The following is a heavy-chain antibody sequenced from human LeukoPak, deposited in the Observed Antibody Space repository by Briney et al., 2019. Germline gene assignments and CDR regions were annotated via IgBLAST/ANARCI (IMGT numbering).Heavy chain of an antibody. V-gene: IGHV3-7*01. CDR3: ARDLRRGPPGAFDI. CDR1: GFTFSSYW. CDR2: IKQDGSEK. J-gene: IGHJ3*02. Sequence: GGSLRLSCAASGFTFSSYWMSWVRQAPGKGLEWVANIKQDGSEKYYVDSVKGRFTISRDNAKNSLYLQMNSLRAEDTAVYYCARDLRRGPPGAFDIWGQGTMVTVSS.